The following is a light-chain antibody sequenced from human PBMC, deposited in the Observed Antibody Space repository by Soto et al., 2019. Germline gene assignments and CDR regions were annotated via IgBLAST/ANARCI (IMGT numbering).Light chain of an antibody. Sequence: QSALTQPASVSGSPGQSVTISCTGPRSDIGDSNFISWYQHSPGKAPRLLIYEVNNRPSGVSNRFSGSKSGNTASLTISGLQADDEADYYCSSYTSSTTVIFGGGTKLTVL. CDR1: RSDIGDSNF. CDR3: SSYTSSTTVI. V-gene: IGLV2-14*01. CDR2: EVN. J-gene: IGLJ2*01.